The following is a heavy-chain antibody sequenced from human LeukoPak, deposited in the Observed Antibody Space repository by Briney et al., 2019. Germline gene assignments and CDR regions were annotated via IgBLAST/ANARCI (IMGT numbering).Heavy chain of an antibody. CDR1: GYTFTDYY. D-gene: IGHD3-22*01. CDR3: ARGSGFQYRGITTNYYMDV. Sequence: ASVKASCKASGYTFTDYYIHWVRQAPGQRLEWMGWIDPKSGGTSFSQKFHGNVTMTRDTSISTGYIELSRLKYDDTAVYYCARGSGFQYRGITTNYYMDVWGKGTTVTVSS. V-gene: IGHV1-2*02. J-gene: IGHJ6*03. CDR2: IDPKSGGT.